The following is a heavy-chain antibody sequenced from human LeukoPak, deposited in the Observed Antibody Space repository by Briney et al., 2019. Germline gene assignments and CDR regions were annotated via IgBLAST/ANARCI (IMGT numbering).Heavy chain of an antibody. D-gene: IGHD4-17*01. Sequence: ASVRVSRKASGYTFTIYGNSWVRQAPGQGLGWGGWISVYNGNTNYAQKLQGRVTMTTDTYTSTAYMELRSMRSDDTAVYYCARVTDYGDYVDYFDYWGQGTLVTVSS. CDR3: ARVTDYGDYVDYFDY. V-gene: IGHV1-18*01. CDR2: ISVYNGNT. J-gene: IGHJ4*02. CDR1: GYTFTIYG.